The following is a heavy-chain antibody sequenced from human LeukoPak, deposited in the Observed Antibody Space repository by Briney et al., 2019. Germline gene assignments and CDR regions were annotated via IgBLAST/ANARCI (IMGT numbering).Heavy chain of an antibody. CDR2: ISSSGGST. CDR3: VKDRGGDSVFDY. J-gene: IGHJ4*02. D-gene: IGHD4-17*01. V-gene: IGHV3-64*05. CDR1: GFAFSRYG. Sequence: GGSLRLSCSASGFAFSRYGMHWVRRAPGKGLEYVSSISSSGGSTNYADSVKGRFTISRDNSKNTLYVDMSSLRPEDTAVYYCVKDRGGDSVFDYWGQGTLVTVSS.